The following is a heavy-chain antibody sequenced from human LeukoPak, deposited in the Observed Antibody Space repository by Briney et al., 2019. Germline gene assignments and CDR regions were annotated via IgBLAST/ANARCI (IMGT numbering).Heavy chain of an antibody. CDR2: INSDGTTT. CDR3: VRAPATVKFDP. Sequence: GGSLRLSCAASGFTFSNYWMHWVRQSPGKGLMWVSRINSDGTTTRYADSVKGRFTISRDNTKNTLYLQINSLRAEDTAVYYCVRAPATVKFDPWGQGTLVTVSS. J-gene: IGHJ5*02. D-gene: IGHD3-16*02. V-gene: IGHV3-74*01. CDR1: GFTFSNYW.